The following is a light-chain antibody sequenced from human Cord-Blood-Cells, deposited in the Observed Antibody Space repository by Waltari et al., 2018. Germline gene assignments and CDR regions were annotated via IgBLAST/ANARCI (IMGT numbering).Light chain of an antibody. V-gene: IGKV4-1*01. J-gene: IGKJ2*01. CDR1: QSVLYSSNNKNY. CDR3: QQYYSTPYT. CDR2: WAS. Sequence: DIVMTQSPDSLAVSLGERATINCKSSQSVLYSSNNKNYLAWYQQKPGQPPKLLIYWASTRESGVPDRFSGSGSGTDFTLTIGSLQAEDVAVYYCQQYYSTPYTFGRGTKLEIK.